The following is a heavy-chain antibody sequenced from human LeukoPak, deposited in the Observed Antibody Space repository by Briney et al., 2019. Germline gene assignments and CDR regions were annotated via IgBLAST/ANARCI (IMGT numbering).Heavy chain of an antibody. J-gene: IGHJ4*02. D-gene: IGHD2-15*01. Sequence: PSETLSLTCAVYGGSFSGYYWSWIRQPPGKGLEWIGEINHSGSTNYNPSLKSRVTISVDTSKNQFSLKLSSVTAADTAVYCCARGKVVAAAYFDYWGQGTLVTVSS. CDR1: GGSFSGYY. CDR3: ARGKVVAAAYFDY. V-gene: IGHV4-34*01. CDR2: INHSGST.